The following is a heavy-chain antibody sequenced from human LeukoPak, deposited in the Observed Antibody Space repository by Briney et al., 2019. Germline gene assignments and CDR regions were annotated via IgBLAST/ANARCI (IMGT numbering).Heavy chain of an antibody. D-gene: IGHD1-26*01. CDR1: GYTFTSYD. V-gene: IGHV1-8*02. CDR3: ATGVSYSFDY. Sequence: ASVKVSCKASGYTFTSYDINWVRQATGQGLEWMGWMNPNSGNTGYAQKFQGRVTMTEDTSTDTAYMELSSLRSEDTAVYYCATGVSYSFDYWGQGTLVTVSS. J-gene: IGHJ4*02. CDR2: MNPNSGNT.